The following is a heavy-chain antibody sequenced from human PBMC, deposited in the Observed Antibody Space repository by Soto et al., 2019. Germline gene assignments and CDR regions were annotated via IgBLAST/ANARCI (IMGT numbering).Heavy chain of an antibody. Sequence: QVQLVESGGGVVQPGRSLRLSCAASGFTFSSYGMHWVRQAPGKGLEWVVVIWYDGSNKYYADSVKGRFTISRDNSKNTLYLQMNSLRAEDTAVYYCARAQSGYDFDYWGQGTLVTVSS. CDR3: ARAQSGYDFDY. CDR1: GFTFSSYG. CDR2: IWYDGSNK. D-gene: IGHD5-12*01. V-gene: IGHV3-33*01. J-gene: IGHJ4*02.